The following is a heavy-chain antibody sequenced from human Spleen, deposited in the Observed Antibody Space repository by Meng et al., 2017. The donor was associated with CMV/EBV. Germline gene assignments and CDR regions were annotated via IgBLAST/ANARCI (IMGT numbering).Heavy chain of an antibody. Sequence: SETLSLTCTVSGGSISSYYWSWIRQPPGKGLEWIGYIYYSGSTNYNPSLKSRVTISVDTSKNQFSLKLSSVTAADTAVYYCAREPSRDYDSSGPPIRDFDYWGQGTLVTVSS. J-gene: IGHJ4*02. CDR3: AREPSRDYDSSGPPIRDFDY. V-gene: IGHV4-59*01. D-gene: IGHD3-22*01. CDR2: IYYSGST. CDR1: GGSISSYY.